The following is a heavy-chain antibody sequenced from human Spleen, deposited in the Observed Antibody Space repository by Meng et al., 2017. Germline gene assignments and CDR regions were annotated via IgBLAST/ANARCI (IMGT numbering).Heavy chain of an antibody. CDR1: GGSVSGYA. V-gene: IGHV1-18*01. CDR3: ARGVRYYDSSGYYYGDGDY. J-gene: IGHJ4*02. Sequence: ASVKVSCKASGGSVSGYAISWVRQAPGQGLEWMGWISAYNGNTNYAQKLQGRVTMTTDTSTSTAYMELRSLRSDDTAVYYCARGVRYYDSSGYYYGDGDYWGQGTLVTVSS. D-gene: IGHD3-22*01. CDR2: ISAYNGNT.